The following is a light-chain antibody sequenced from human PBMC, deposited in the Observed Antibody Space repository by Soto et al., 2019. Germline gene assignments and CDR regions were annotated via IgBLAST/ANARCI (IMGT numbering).Light chain of an antibody. CDR3: QQYGSLSWT. CDR1: QSISRN. J-gene: IGKJ1*01. Sequence: EIVMTQAPGTLSVSPGERDTLSCRASQSISRNLAWYQQKPGRAPRLLIYGVSTRATGIPARFSGSGSETEFTLTISRLEPEDFAVYYCQQYGSLSWTFGQGTNVEIK. CDR2: GVS. V-gene: IGKV3-15*01.